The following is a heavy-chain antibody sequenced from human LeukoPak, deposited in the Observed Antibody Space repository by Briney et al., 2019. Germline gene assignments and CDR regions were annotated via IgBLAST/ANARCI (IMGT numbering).Heavy chain of an antibody. D-gene: IGHD5-12*01. J-gene: IGHJ4*02. CDR1: GGTFSSYA. CDR2: IIPIFGTA. V-gene: IGHV1-69*05. Sequence: ASVKVSCKASGGTFSSYAISWVRQAPGQGHEWMGRIIPIFGTANYAQKFQGRVTITTDESTSTAYMELSSLRSEDTAVYYCATDDVVATRENWGQGTLVTVSS. CDR3: ATDDVVATREN.